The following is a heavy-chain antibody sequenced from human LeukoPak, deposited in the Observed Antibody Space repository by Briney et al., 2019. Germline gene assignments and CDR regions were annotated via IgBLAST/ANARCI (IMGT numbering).Heavy chain of an antibody. D-gene: IGHD1-26*01. V-gene: IGHV3-48*03. J-gene: IGHJ4*02. CDR2: ISSSGTYI. CDR1: GFTYSSYE. Sequence: PGGSLRLSCAVSGFTYSSYEMNWVRQAPGKGLEWVSYISSSGTYIYYADSVKGRFTISRDNAKNSLYLQMNSLRAEDTGVYYCARGRGVVATTTQGDWGQGTLVTVS. CDR3: ARGRGVVATTTQGD.